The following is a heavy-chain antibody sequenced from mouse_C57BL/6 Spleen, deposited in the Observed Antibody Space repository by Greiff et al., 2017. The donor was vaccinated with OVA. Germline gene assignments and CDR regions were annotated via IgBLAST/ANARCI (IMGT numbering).Heavy chain of an antibody. CDR1: GYTFTSYW. D-gene: IGHD1-1*01. V-gene: IGHV1-69*01. J-gene: IGHJ2*01. CDR3: GYGSSYVDY. Sequence: QVQLQQPGAELVMPGASVKLSCKASGYTFTSYWMHWVKQRPGQGLEWIGEIDPSDSYTNYNQKFKGKSTLTVDKSSSTAYMQLSSLTSEDSAVYYCGYGSSYVDYWGQGTTLTVSS. CDR2: IDPSDSYT.